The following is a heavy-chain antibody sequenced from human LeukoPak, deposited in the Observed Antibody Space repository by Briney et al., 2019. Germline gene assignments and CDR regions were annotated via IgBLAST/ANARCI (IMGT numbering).Heavy chain of an antibody. CDR3: ARGRRFPEFQH. Sequence: SETLSLTCTVSGVSISSGGYYRSWIRQHPGKGLEWIGYIYYSGSTYYNPSLKSRVTISVDTSKNQFSLKLSSVTAADTAVYYCARGRRFPEFQHWGQGTLVTVSS. V-gene: IGHV4-31*03. D-gene: IGHD3-10*01. CDR1: GVSISSGGYY. J-gene: IGHJ1*01. CDR2: IYYSGST.